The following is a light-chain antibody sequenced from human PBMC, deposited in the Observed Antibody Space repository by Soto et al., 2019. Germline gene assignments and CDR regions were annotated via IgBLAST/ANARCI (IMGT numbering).Light chain of an antibody. V-gene: IGKV1-5*03. Sequence: DIQLTPSPSTLSASVGDRVTITCRASQSISSWLAWYQQKPGKAPKLLIYKASRLDSGVPSRFSGSGSGTEFTLNISSLRRVQFATYCCHQYNSQTPRTSGGG. J-gene: IGKJ4*01. CDR1: QSISSW. CDR2: KAS. CDR3: HQYNSQTPRT.